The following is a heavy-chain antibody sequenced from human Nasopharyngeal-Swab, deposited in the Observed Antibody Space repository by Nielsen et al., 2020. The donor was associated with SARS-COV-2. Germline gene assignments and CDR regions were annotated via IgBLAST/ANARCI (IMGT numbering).Heavy chain of an antibody. Sequence: GESLKISCAASGFTFSSYGMHWVRQAPGKGLEWVAVISYDGSNKYYADSVKGRFTISRDNSKNTLYLQMNSLRAEDTAVYYCAKDSGSYYDGAFDIWGQGTMVTVSS. CDR1: GFTFSSYG. CDR2: ISYDGSNK. D-gene: IGHD1-26*01. CDR3: AKDSGSYYDGAFDI. V-gene: IGHV3-30*18. J-gene: IGHJ3*02.